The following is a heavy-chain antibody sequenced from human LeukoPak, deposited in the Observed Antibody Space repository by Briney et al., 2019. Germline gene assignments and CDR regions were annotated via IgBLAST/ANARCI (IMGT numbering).Heavy chain of an antibody. V-gene: IGHV3-21*04. CDR3: ATFLYAGNAGGSVGY. J-gene: IGHJ4*02. CDR2: ISGSSSYI. D-gene: IGHD4-23*01. Sequence: GGSLRLSCAASGFTFSSYSMNWVRQAPGKGLEWVSCISGSSSYIYYADSVKGRFTISRDKSKNTVYLQMNSLRAEDTAVYYCATFLYAGNAGGSVGYWGQGTLVTVSS. CDR1: GFTFSSYS.